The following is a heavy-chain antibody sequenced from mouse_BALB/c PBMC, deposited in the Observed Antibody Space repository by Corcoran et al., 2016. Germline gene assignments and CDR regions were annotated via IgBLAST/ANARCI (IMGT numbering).Heavy chain of an antibody. CDR2: IDPENGNT. CDR1: GFNIKDYY. CDR3: ASIYYDYAWFVY. V-gene: IGHV14-1*02. D-gene: IGHD2-4*01. J-gene: IGHJ3*01. Sequence: EVQLQQSGAELVRPGALVKLSCKASGFNIKDYYMHWVKQRPEQGLEWIGWIDPENGNTIYDPKFQGKASITADTSANTAYLQLSSRTSEDTAVYYCASIYYDYAWFVYWGQGTLVTVSA.